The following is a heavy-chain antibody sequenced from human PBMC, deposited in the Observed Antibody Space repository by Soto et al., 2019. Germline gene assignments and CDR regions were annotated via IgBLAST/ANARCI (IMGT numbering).Heavy chain of an antibody. CDR2: ISSTSDCI. CDR1: AFRFEICH. V-gene: IGHV3-21*01. D-gene: IGHD1-26*01. CDR3: ARQRFGSFSGIYVFDL. J-gene: IGHJ5*02. Sequence: GGSLRLSCEASAFRFEICHMTWVRQAPGKWLECVTSISSTSDCIFSGDSVKGRFIISRDNAKNSLFLQMNNLSGDDTAVYYCARQRFGSFSGIYVFDLWGQGTPVTVS.